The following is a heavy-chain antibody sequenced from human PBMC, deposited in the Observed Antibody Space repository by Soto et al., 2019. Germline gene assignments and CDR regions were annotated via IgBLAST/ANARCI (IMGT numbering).Heavy chain of an antibody. V-gene: IGHV2-26*01. CDR1: GFSLSNARMG. CDR2: IFSNDKK. CDR3: ARMVRGGYNWNDGYYFDY. D-gene: IGHD1-1*01. J-gene: IGHJ4*02. Sequence: QVTLKESGPVLVKPTETLTLTCTVSGFSLSNARMGVSWIRQPPGKALEWLAHIFSNDKKSYSTSLKSRLTISKDTSKSQVVLTMTNMDPVDTDTYYGARMVRGGYNWNDGYYFDYWGQGTLVTVSS.